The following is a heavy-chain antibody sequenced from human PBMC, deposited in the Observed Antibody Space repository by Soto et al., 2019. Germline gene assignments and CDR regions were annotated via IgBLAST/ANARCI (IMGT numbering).Heavy chain of an antibody. CDR2: ISAYNGDT. CDR1: GYTFTSYG. D-gene: IGHD6-13*01. Sequence: GASVKVACKASGYTFTSYGISWVRQAPGQGLEWMGWISAYNGDTNYAQKLQGRVTMTTDTSTSTAYMELRSLRSDETAAYYCATAEPRIAALVNWFDPWGQGTLVTVSS. CDR3: ATAEPRIAALVNWFDP. J-gene: IGHJ5*02. V-gene: IGHV1-18*01.